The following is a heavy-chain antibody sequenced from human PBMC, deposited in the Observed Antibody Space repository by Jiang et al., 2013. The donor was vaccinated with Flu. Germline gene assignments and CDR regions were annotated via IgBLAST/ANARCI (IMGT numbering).Heavy chain of an antibody. CDR3: AKRDDS. Sequence: WVSTITGSGGSTYYADSVKGRFTITRDNSKNTLYLQMNSLRAEDTAIYFCAKRDDSWGQGTLVTVSS. D-gene: IGHD5-24*01. V-gene: IGHV3-23*01. CDR2: ITGSGGST. J-gene: IGHJ5*02.